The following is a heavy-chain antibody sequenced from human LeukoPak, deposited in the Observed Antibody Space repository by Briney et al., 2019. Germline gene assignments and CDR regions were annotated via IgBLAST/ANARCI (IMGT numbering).Heavy chain of an antibody. CDR1: GGTFSSYA. CDR3: ARALFYCSSTSCYSYYYYGMDV. D-gene: IGHD2-2*02. Sequence: VASVKVSCKASGGTFSSYAISWVRQAPGQGLEWMGRIIPILGIASYAQKFQGRVTITADKSTSTAYMELSSLRSEDTAVYYCARALFYCSSTSCYSYYYYGMDVWGQGTTVTVSS. V-gene: IGHV1-69*04. J-gene: IGHJ6*02. CDR2: IIPILGIA.